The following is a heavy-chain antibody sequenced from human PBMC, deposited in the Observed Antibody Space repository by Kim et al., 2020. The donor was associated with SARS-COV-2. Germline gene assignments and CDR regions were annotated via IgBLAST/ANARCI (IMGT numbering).Heavy chain of an antibody. V-gene: IGHV1-2*02. J-gene: IGHJ4*02. CDR3: ARTAAAMTALDF. D-gene: IGHD2-2*01. Sequence: TYAQKFQGRITMTRDTSISAVYMELSSLKSDDTAVYYCARTAAAMTALDFWGQGTLVTVSS.